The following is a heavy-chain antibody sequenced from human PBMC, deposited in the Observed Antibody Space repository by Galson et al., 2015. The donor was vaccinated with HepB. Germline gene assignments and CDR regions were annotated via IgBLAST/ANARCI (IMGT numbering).Heavy chain of an antibody. D-gene: IGHD2-8*01. CDR2: INPNSGGT. J-gene: IGHJ6*02. CDR3: ARGSHCTNGVCYPYYYYGMDV. V-gene: IGHV1-2*04. Sequence: SVKVSCKASGYTFSGHHIHWVRQAPGQGLEWMGWINPNSGGTNYAQKFQGWVTMTRDTSISTAYMELSRLRSDDTAVYYCARGSHCTNGVCYPYYYYGMDVWGQGTTVTASS. CDR1: GYTFSGHH.